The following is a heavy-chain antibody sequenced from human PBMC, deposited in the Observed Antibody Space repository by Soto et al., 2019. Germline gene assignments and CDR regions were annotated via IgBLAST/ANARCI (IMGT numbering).Heavy chain of an antibody. CDR1: GGTFSSYA. Sequence: QVQLVQSGAEVKKPGSSVKVSCKASGGTFSSYAISWVRQAPGQGLEWMGGIIPIFGTANYAQKFQGRVTMTADESTSTAYMELGSLRSEDTAVYYCANQPHPRQDYYGMDVWGQGTTVTVSS. CDR2: IIPIFGTA. V-gene: IGHV1-69*01. CDR3: ANQPHPRQDYYGMDV. J-gene: IGHJ6*02.